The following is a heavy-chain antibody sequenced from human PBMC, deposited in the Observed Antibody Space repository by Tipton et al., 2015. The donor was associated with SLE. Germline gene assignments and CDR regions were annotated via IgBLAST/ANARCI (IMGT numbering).Heavy chain of an antibody. CDR2: ISWNSGTI. CDR1: GFTLGDYA. D-gene: IGHD3-10*01. CDR3: AKGLNTRGVMGH. J-gene: IGHJ4*02. V-gene: IGHV3-9*01. Sequence: SLRLSCAASGFTLGDYAMNWVRQAPGNGLEWVSTISWNSGTIDYADSVKGRFIISRENAKNSLYLQMNSLRTEDTALYYCAKGLNTRGVMGHWGQGTLVTVSS.